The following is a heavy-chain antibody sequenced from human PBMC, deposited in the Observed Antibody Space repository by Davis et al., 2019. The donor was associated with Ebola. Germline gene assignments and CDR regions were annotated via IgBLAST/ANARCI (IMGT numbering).Heavy chain of an antibody. V-gene: IGHV1-69*13. D-gene: IGHD4-23*01. CDR3: ARDLGTVVTPGDY. J-gene: IGHJ4*02. CDR1: GYTFTSYG. CDR2: IIPIFGTA. Sequence: SVKVSCKASGYTFTSYGISWVRQAPGQGLEWMGGIIPIFGTANYAQKFQGRVTITADESTSTAYMELSSLRSEDTAVYYCARDLGTVVTPGDYWGQGTLVTVSS.